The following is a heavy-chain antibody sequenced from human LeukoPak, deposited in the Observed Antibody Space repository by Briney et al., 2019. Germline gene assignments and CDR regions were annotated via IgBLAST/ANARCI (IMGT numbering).Heavy chain of an antibody. D-gene: IGHD5-18*01. Sequence: GGSLRLSCAASGFTFSSYEMNWVRQAPGKGLEWVSYISSSGSTIYYADSVKGRFTISRDNAKNSLYLQMNSLRAEDTAVYYCASGNPKAMATDYWGQGTLVTVSS. CDR2: ISSSGSTI. J-gene: IGHJ4*02. V-gene: IGHV3-48*03. CDR3: ASGNPKAMATDY. CDR1: GFTFSSYE.